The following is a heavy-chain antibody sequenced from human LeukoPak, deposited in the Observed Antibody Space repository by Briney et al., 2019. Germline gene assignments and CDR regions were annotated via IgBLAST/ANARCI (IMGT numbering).Heavy chain of an antibody. V-gene: IGHV4-39*07. CDR1: GGSISINNYY. Sequence: PSETLSLTCTVSGGSISINNYYWDWIRQPPGKGLEWIGTIYYSGSTYYNPSLKSRVTISVDTSKNQVSLKLNSVTAADTAVYYCARCRGSMTSPIDYWGQGTLVTVSA. CDR3: ARCRGSMTSPIDY. CDR2: IYYSGST. J-gene: IGHJ4*02. D-gene: IGHD2-2*01.